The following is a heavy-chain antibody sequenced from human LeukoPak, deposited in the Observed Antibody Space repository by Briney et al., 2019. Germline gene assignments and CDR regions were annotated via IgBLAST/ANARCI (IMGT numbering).Heavy chain of an antibody. J-gene: IGHJ4*02. CDR1: GFTFSSYG. CDR2: ISYDGSNK. CDR3: AKDLEALKSPSN. Sequence: AGGSLRLSCAASGFTFSSYGMHWVRQAPGKGLEWVAVISYDGSNKYYADSVKGRFTISRDNSKNTLYLQMNSLRAEDTAVYYCAKDLEALKSPSNWGQGTLVTVSS. D-gene: IGHD3-3*02. V-gene: IGHV3-30*18.